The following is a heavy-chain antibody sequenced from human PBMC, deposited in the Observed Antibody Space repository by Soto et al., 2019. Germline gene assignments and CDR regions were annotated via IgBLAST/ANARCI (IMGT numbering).Heavy chain of an antibody. CDR2: IRYSGGST. J-gene: IGHJ6*03. D-gene: IGHD4-17*01. CDR3: ARDAYGDYSYYYYYMDV. Sequence: GGSLRLSCAASGFTFSSYAMSWVRQAPGKGLEWVSGIRYSGGSTYYADSVKGRFTISSDNSKNTLYLQMNSLRAEDTAVYYCARDAYGDYSYYYYYMDVRGKGTTVTGSS. V-gene: IGHV3-23*01. CDR1: GFTFSSYA.